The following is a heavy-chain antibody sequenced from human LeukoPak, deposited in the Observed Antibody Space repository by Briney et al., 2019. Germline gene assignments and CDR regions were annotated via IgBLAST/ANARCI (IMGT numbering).Heavy chain of an antibody. J-gene: IGHJ4*02. Sequence: GGSLRLSYAGSGYTFSDYYMSWIRQAPGKGLEWVSYISSSSSYTNYADSVKGRFTISRDNAKNSLYLQMNSLRAEDMAVYYCARETYGSGSNDFDYWGQGTLVTVSS. CDR2: ISSSSSYT. CDR3: ARETYGSGSNDFDY. CDR1: GYTFSDYY. D-gene: IGHD3-10*01. V-gene: IGHV3-11*06.